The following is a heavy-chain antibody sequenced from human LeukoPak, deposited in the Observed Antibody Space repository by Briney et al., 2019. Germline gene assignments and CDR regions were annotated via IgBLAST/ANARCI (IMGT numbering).Heavy chain of an antibody. D-gene: IGHD2-2*01. V-gene: IGHV3-74*01. CDR2: INTDGSST. J-gene: IGHJ6*03. CDR3: ARAVVVPAAYYYYYMDV. CDR1: GFTFSSYW. Sequence: GGSLRLSCAASGFTFSSYWIHWVHQAPGKGLVWVSRINTDGSSTSYADSVKGRFTLSRDNAKNTLYLQMNSLRAEDTAVYYCARAVVVPAAYYYYYMDVWGKGTTVTVSS.